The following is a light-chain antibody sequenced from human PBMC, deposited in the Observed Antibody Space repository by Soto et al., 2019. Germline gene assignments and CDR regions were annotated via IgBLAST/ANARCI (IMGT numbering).Light chain of an antibody. Sequence: QSFLTHPASVSSSPGHSITISCTGTSSDVGYYNYVSWYQQHPGKAAERLIYEVGYRPSGVSNRFSGSKSGNTASLTISGLQAEDEADYYCSSYTTSSILHVFGTGTKVTVL. CDR2: EVG. J-gene: IGLJ1*01. CDR1: SSDVGYYNY. V-gene: IGLV2-14*01. CDR3: SSYTTSSILHV.